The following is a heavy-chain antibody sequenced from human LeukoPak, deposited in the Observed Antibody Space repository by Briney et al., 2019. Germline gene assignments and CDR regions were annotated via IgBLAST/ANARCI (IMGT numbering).Heavy chain of an antibody. V-gene: IGHV3-7*02. CDR1: EFTFSTSW. CDR3: LAWASPTPY. J-gene: IGHJ1*01. D-gene: IGHD1-26*01. Sequence: PVGSLRLSCTVSEFTFSTSWMNWVRQAPGKGLEWVANLNPDGSVGRYVDSVKGRFSVSRDNGQNTGYLQMNSLRVDDTGVYFCLAWASPTPYWGPGTPVAVS. CDR2: LNPDGSVG.